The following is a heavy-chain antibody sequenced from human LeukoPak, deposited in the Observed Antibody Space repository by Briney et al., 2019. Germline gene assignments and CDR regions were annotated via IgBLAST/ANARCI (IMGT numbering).Heavy chain of an antibody. J-gene: IGHJ4*02. V-gene: IGHV3-23*01. CDR3: AKDACSGGSCYEDY. CDR1: GFTFSSYA. D-gene: IGHD2-15*01. CDR2: ISGSGGST. Sequence: GGSQRLSCAASGFTFSSYAMSWVRQAPGKGLEWVSAISGSGGSTYYADSVKGRFTISRDNSKNTLYLQMNSLRAEDTAVYYCAKDACSGGSCYEDYWGQGTLVTVSS.